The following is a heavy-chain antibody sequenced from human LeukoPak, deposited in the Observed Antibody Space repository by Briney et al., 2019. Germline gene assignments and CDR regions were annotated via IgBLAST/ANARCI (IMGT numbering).Heavy chain of an antibody. V-gene: IGHV3-30*18. J-gene: IGHJ4*02. CDR1: GFTFSTFH. CDR3: AKESNALDY. Sequence: GRSLRLSCAASGFTFSTFHMHWVRQAPGKGLEWVAFISYNGRNIYYADSVRGRFTISRDNSKNTVDLQMNSLRAEDTALYHCAKESNALDYWGPGTLVTVSS. D-gene: IGHD1-1*01. CDR2: ISYNGRNI.